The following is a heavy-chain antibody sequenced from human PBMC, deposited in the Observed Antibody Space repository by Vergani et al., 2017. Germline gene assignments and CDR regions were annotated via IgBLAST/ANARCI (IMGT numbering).Heavy chain of an antibody. Sequence: EVQLVESGGGLVQPGRSLRLSCAASGFTFDDYAMYWVRQAPGKGLEWVSGINWNSDSIAYADSVKGRFTISGDNAKNSLYPQMNSLRAEDTALYYCVKDIAASGNYWYFDLWGRGTLVTVSS. CDR2: INWNSDSI. CDR3: VKDIAASGNYWYFDL. V-gene: IGHV3-9*01. CDR1: GFTFDDYA. J-gene: IGHJ2*01. D-gene: IGHD6-13*01.